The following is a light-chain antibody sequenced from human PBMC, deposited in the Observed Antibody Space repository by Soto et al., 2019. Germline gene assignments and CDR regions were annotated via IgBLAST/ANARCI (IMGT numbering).Light chain of an antibody. V-gene: IGKV1-39*01. CDR2: AVS. Sequence: DIPMTQSPSSLSASVGDTIIISCRANQSVSRYLNWYQQKPGTAPKPLIYAVSSLQSGVPSRFSGSGSATDFTLTISSLQPEDFATYYCQQSYDLPRTFGQGTKVESK. CDR1: QSVSRY. CDR3: QQSYDLPRT. J-gene: IGKJ2*01.